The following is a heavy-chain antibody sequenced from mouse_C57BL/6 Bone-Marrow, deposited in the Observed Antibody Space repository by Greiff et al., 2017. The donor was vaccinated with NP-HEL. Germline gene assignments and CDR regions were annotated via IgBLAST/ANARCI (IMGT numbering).Heavy chain of an antibody. CDR1: GYSITSGYY. D-gene: IGHD2-12*01. Sequence: EVQLQQSGPGLVKPSQSLSLTCSVTGYSITSGYYWNWIRQFPGNKLEWTGYISYDGSNNYNPSLKNRISITRDTSKNQFFLKLNSVTTEDTATYYCARTYYMGYWGQGTTLTVSS. CDR3: ARTYYMGY. J-gene: IGHJ2*01. V-gene: IGHV3-6*01. CDR2: ISYDGSN.